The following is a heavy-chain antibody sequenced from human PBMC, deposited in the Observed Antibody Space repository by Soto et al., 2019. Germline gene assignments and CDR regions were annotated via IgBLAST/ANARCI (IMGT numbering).Heavy chain of an antibody. CDR2: IYPGDSDT. J-gene: IGHJ6*02. CDR1: GYTFTNYC. V-gene: IGHV5-51*01. CDR3: AASIFYYGMDV. Sequence: GESLKISCKGSGYTFTNYCIGWVLQMPGKGLEWMGIIYPGDSDTKYNPSFQGQVTISADKSITTTYLRWTSLKASDTAIYYCAASIFYYGMDVWGQGTTVTVSS.